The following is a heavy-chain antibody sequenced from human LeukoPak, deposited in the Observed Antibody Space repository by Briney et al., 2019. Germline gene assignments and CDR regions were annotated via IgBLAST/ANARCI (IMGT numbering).Heavy chain of an antibody. D-gene: IGHD3-10*01. CDR1: GGSFSSYS. Sequence: SETLSLTCALYGGSFSSYSWSWTWIRQTPEKGLEWIGEIIEKGNANYNPSLKSRVTMDLDTSKNQFSLKLTSMTAADTAMYYCARGYYPPRWYFDLWGRGTLVTVSS. CDR3: ARGYYPPRWYFDL. J-gene: IGHJ2*01. CDR2: IIEKGNA. V-gene: IGHV4-34*01.